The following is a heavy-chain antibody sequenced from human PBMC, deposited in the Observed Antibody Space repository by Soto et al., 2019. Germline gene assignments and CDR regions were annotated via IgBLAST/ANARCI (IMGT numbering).Heavy chain of an antibody. CDR1: GFTFSSYA. D-gene: IGHD2-15*01. Sequence: EVQLLESGGGLAQPGGSLRLSCAASGFTFSSYAMTWVRQAPGKGLEWVSAISASGGTTYYADSVKGRFIISRDNDNNTPFPKMSSLRAVDTAVHYWAELFLAQWWYPDYWGQGALVTVSS. CDR2: ISASGGTT. CDR3: AELFLAQWWYPDY. V-gene: IGHV3-23*01. J-gene: IGHJ4*02.